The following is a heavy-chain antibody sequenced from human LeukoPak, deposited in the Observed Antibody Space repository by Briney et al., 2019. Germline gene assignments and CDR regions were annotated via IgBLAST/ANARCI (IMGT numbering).Heavy chain of an antibody. CDR1: GFTFGSYE. D-gene: IGHD1-26*01. CDR3: ARSRYSGSYPFDY. CDR2: ISSNGGST. Sequence: AGGSLRLSCVGSGFTFGSYEMNWVRQAPGKGLEYVSAISSNGGSTYYADSVKGRFTISRDNSKNTLYLQMNCLRAEDTAVYYCARSRYSGSYPFDYWGQGTLVTVSS. J-gene: IGHJ4*02. V-gene: IGHV3-64*04.